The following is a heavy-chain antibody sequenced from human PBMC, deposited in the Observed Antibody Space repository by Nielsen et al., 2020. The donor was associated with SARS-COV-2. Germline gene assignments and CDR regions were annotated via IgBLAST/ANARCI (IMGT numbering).Heavy chain of an antibody. CDR1: GFTFSSYG. Sequence: GGSLRLSCAASGFTFSSYGMHWVRQAPGKGLEWVAVISYDGSNKYYADSVKGRFTISRDNSKNTLYLQMNSLRAEDTAVYYCACLEHRDAFDIWGQGTMVTVSS. CDR2: ISYDGSNK. V-gene: IGHV3-33*05. CDR3: ACLEHRDAFDI. D-gene: IGHD5/OR15-5a*01. J-gene: IGHJ3*02.